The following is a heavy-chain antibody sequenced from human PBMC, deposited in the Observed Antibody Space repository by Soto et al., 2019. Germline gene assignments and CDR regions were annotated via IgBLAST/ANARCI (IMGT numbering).Heavy chain of an antibody. J-gene: IGHJ6*03. V-gene: IGHV4-4*02. Sequence: QVQLQESGPGLVKPSGTLSLTCAVSSGSISSSNWWSWVRQPPGKGLEWIGEIYHSGSTNYNPSLKCRVTISVDKSKNQFSLKLSSVTAADTAVYYCARGQILWFGESSYMDVWGKGTTVTVSS. CDR1: SGSISSSNW. CDR2: IYHSGST. D-gene: IGHD3-10*01. CDR3: ARGQILWFGESSYMDV.